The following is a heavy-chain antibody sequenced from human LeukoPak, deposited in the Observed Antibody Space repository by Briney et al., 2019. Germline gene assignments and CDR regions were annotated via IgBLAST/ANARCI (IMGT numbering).Heavy chain of an antibody. V-gene: IGHV4-34*01. D-gene: IGHD1-20*01. J-gene: IGHJ3*02. CDR1: GGSFSGYY. CDR3: ARSHNWNLLWAFDI. CDR2: IYYSGST. Sequence: PSETLSLTCAVYGGSFSGYYWSWIRQPPGKGLEWIGSIYYSGSTYYNPSLKSRVTISVDTSKNQFSLKLSSVTAADTAVYYCARSHNWNLLWAFDIWGQGTMVTVSS.